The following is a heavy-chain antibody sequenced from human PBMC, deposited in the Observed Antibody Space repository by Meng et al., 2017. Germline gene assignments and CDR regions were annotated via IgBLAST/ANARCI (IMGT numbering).Heavy chain of an antibody. CDR1: GGPFSSIA. Sequence: VPLGQHGAEVQKPWSAVKVPCTASGGPFSSIAIIWVRQAPDQVLEWMGGIIPIFGTANYAQKFQGRVTITADESTSTAYMELSSLRSEDTAVYYCARVIRPSYFDYWGQGTLVTVSS. CDR2: IIPIFGTA. J-gene: IGHJ4*02. D-gene: IGHD3-10*01. V-gene: IGHV1-69*01. CDR3: ARVIRPSYFDY.